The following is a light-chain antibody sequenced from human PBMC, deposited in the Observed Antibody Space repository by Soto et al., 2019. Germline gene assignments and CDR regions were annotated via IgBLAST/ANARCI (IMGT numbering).Light chain of an antibody. CDR1: QSVASRN. V-gene: IGKV3-20*01. Sequence: EIVLTQSPGTLSLSPGERDTLSCRASQSVASRNLAWYQQKSGQAPRLLIYGASSRAIHTPDRFSGSGSGTDFSLTISRLEPEDFAVYYCQQYGSSPPWTFGQGTTVEIK. CDR3: QQYGSSPPWT. CDR2: GAS. J-gene: IGKJ1*01.